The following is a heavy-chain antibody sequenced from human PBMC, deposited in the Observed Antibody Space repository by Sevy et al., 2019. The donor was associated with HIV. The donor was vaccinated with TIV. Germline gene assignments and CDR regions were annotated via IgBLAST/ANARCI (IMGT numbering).Heavy chain of an antibody. Sequence: GGSLRLSCAASGFTFRNYWMHWVRQAPGKGLVSVSYIHTDGSSSYYADYVKGRFTISRDNAQNTLYLQMNSLMAEDTAVYYCARAGIGDFWSGYYGIDHWGQGTLVTVSS. CDR1: GFTFRNYW. V-gene: IGHV3-74*01. CDR3: ARAGIGDFWSGYYGIDH. D-gene: IGHD3-3*01. CDR2: IHTDGSSS. J-gene: IGHJ4*02.